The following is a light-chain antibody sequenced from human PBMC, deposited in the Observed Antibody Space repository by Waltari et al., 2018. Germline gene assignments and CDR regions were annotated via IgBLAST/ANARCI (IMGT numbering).Light chain of an antibody. CDR2: EVT. J-gene: IGLJ2*01. CDR1: SSDVGGYNY. CDR3: SSYAGSKYLV. V-gene: IGLV2-8*01. Sequence: QPALTQPPSASGSPGQSVTIPCTGTSSDVGGYNYVSWYQQHPGKAPTIIISEVTRRPAGVPDRFSGSKSGNTASLTVSGLQAADEADYYGSSYAGSKYLVFGGGTKLTVL.